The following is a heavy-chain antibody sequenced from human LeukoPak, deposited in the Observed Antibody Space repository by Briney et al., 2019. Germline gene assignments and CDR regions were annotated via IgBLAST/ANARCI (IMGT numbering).Heavy chain of an antibody. CDR3: ARASAAGTNFDY. V-gene: IGHV3-30*03. CDR2: ISYDGSNK. D-gene: IGHD6-13*01. CDR1: GFTFSSYG. Sequence: GRSLRLSCAASGFTFSSYGMHWVRQAPGKGLEWVAVISYDGSNKYYADSVKGRFTISRDNAKNSLYLQMNSLRAEDTAVYYCARASAAGTNFDYWGQGTLVTVS. J-gene: IGHJ4*02.